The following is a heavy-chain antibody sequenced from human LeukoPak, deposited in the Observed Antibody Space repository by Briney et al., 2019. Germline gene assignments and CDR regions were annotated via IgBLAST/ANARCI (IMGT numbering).Heavy chain of an antibody. Sequence: PSETLSLTCTVSGGSISSSSYYWGWIRQPPGKGLEWIGSIYYSGSTYYNPSLKSRVTISVDTSKNQFSLKLSSVTAADTAVYYCARLDSRQSSPNWFDPWGQGTLVTVSS. CDR3: ARLDSRQSSPNWFDP. D-gene: IGHD6-13*01. J-gene: IGHJ5*02. CDR1: GGSISSSSYY. CDR2: IYYSGST. V-gene: IGHV4-39*01.